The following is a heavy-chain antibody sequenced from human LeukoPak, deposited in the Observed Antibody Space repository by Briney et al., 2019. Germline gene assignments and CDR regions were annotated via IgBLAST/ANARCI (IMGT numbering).Heavy chain of an antibody. V-gene: IGHV4-34*01. J-gene: IGHJ5*02. D-gene: IGHD6-19*01. CDR1: GGYFSGYY. CDR3: AREEQWLAFYNWFDP. Sequence: PSETLSLTCAVYGGYFSGYYWSWIRRPPGKGLEWIGSIYYSGSTYYNPSLKSRVTISVDTSKNQFSLKLSSVTAADTAVYYCAREEQWLAFYNWFDPWGQGTLVTVSS. CDR2: IYYSGST.